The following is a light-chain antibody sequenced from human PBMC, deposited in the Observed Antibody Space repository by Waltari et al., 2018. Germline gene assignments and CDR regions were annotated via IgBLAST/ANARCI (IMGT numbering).Light chain of an antibody. CDR1: SSDVGSYNS. CDR3: SSQSSNNVVL. J-gene: IGLJ3*02. Sequence: QSALTQPASVSGSPGQSITISCTGISSDVGSYNSVSWYQHHPGQGPKVIIYDVSDRPSGVSARFSGSKSGNTASLTISGLQAEDEADYYCSSQSSNNVVLFGGGTKVTVL. CDR2: DVS. V-gene: IGLV2-14*03.